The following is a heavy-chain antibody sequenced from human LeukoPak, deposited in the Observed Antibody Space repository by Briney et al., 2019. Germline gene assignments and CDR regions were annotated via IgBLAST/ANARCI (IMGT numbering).Heavy chain of an antibody. CDR1: GFPFRNNV. Sequence: GGSLRLSCAASGFPFRNNVMTWVRQAPGRGLDWLAAISGSGDTYYADSVKGRFTISRDNSKNMLYLQMNSLRAADTAVYYCSKAFPYGTTWYGFCDYWGQGALVTVSS. V-gene: IGHV3-23*01. D-gene: IGHD3-3*01. CDR3: SKAFPYGTTWYGFCDY. J-gene: IGHJ4*02. CDR2: ISGSGDT.